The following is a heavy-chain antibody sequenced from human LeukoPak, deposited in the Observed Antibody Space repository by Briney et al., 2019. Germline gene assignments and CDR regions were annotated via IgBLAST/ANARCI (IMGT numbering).Heavy chain of an antibody. CDR3: ARDEGYTYGYYY. CDR2: IYYSGSA. J-gene: IGHJ4*02. V-gene: IGHV4-59*01. Sequence: SETLSLTCTVSGGSISTYYWSWIRQPPGKGLEWIGYIYYSGSANYNPSLKSRVTISIDTSKNQFSLKLSSVTAADTAVYYCARDEGYTYGYYYWGQGTLVTVSS. CDR1: GGSISTYY. D-gene: IGHD5-18*01.